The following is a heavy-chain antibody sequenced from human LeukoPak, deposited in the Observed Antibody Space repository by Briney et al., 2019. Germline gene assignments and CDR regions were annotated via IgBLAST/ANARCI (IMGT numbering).Heavy chain of an antibody. D-gene: IGHD5-12*01. CDR3: ARMGGYSGYATH. CDR2: ILYSGTT. Sequence: SETLSLTCTVSGGSISGYFWSWIRQPPGKGLEWIGYILYSGTTNSNPSLKSRVTISVDTSKNQISLKLSSVTAADTAVYYCARMGGYSGYATHWGQGTLVTVSS. J-gene: IGHJ4*02. V-gene: IGHV4-59*08. CDR1: GGSISGYF.